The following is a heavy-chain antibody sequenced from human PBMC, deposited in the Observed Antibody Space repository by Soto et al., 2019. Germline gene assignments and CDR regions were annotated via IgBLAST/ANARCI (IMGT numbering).Heavy chain of an antibody. Sequence: QVQLQQWGAGLLKPSETLSLTCAVYGGSFSGYYWSWIRQPPGKGLEWIGEINHSGSTNYNPSLKSRVPISVDPSKNQFALKLSSVTAADTAVYYCARGGAYCSSTGCSRRYYYYYYMDVWGKGTTVTVSS. CDR1: GGSFSGYY. D-gene: IGHD2-2*01. CDR3: ARGGAYCSSTGCSRRYYYYYYMDV. J-gene: IGHJ6*03. CDR2: INHSGST. V-gene: IGHV4-34*01.